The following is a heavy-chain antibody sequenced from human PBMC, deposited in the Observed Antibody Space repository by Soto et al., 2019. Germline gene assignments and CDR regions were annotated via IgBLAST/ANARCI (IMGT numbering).Heavy chain of an antibody. CDR2: INHSGST. Sequence: SETLSLTCAVYGGSFSGYYWSWIRQPPGKGLEWIGEINHSGSTNYNPSLKGRVTISVDTSKNQFSLKLSSVTAADTAVYYCARKPLTEYYYYGMDVWGQGTTVTVSS. V-gene: IGHV4-34*01. CDR3: ARKPLTEYYYYGMDV. CDR1: GGSFSGYY. J-gene: IGHJ6*02.